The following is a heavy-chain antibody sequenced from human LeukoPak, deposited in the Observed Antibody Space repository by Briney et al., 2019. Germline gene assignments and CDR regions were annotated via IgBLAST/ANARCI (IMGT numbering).Heavy chain of an antibody. J-gene: IGHJ6*03. CDR1: GGTLSIYE. CDR2: LIPFMSTP. Sequence: SVKVSCTASGGTLSIYEINRERQAPGQGPEWMGGLIPFMSTPTNAPKFQGRVTFTADESTRIAYMELSGLMSEDTAVYYCAKSAPRSGSYFASPLYMDVWAKGTTVTISS. CDR3: AKSAPRSGSYFASPLYMDV. D-gene: IGHD1-26*01. V-gene: IGHV1-69*01.